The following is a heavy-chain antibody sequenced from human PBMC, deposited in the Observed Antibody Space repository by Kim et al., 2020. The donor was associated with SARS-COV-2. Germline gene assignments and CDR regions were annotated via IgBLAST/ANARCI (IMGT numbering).Heavy chain of an antibody. D-gene: IGHD3-22*01. CDR3: ARELDYVSSAFDLDP. CDR2: IDSSCLT. Sequence: SLRLSFLSSLFLFISFSFPFFLPSPFLLLEWVSAIDSSCLTFYFDSFFVRFTVSRESALPSLYLQMNSLRDGDTAVYYCARELDYVSSAFDLDPWGQGTLVTVSS. V-gene: IGHV3-13*04. J-gene: IGHJ5*02. CDR1: LFLFISFS.